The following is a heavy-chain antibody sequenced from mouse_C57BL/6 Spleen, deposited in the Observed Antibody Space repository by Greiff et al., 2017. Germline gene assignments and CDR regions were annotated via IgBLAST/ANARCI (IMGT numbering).Heavy chain of an antibody. D-gene: IGHD1-1*01. CDR3: ARKGPITTVVGSYYAMDY. CDR2: INPSTGGT. Sequence: EVQLQQSGPELVKPGASVKISCKASGYSFTGYYMNWVKQSPEKSLEWIGEINPSTGGTTYNQKFKAKATLTVDKSSSTAYMQLKSLTSEDSAVYYCARKGPITTVVGSYYAMDYWGQGTSVTVSS. J-gene: IGHJ4*01. V-gene: IGHV1-42*01. CDR1: GYSFTGYY.